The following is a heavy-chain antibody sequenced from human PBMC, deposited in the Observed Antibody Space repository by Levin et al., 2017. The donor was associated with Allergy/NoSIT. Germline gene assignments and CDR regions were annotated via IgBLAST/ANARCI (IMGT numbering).Heavy chain of an antibody. V-gene: IGHV3-23*01. D-gene: IGHD3-3*01. J-gene: IGHJ2*01. CDR1: GFTFSSYA. CDR2: ISGSGGST. CDR3: AKGTTYYDFWSGYYPSWYFDL. Sequence: PGGSLRLSCAASGFTFSSYAMSWVRQAPGKGLEWVSAISGSGGSTYYADSVKGRFTISRDNSKNTLYLQMNSLGAEDTAVYYCAKGTTYYDFWSGYYPSWYFDLWGRGTLVTVSS.